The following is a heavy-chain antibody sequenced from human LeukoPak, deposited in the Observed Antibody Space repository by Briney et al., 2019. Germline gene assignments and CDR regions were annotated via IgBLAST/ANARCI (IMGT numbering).Heavy chain of an antibody. CDR1: GFTYSDAW. V-gene: IGHV3-15*01. D-gene: IGHD6-25*01. CDR3: TTRRQDGC. Sequence: GGSLRLSCVGSGFTYSDAWISWVRQAPGKGLEWVGRIKSKIDGGTIDYAAPVKGRFTISRDDSRNTLYLQMNSLKTEDTAVYYCTTRRQDGCWGQGTLVTVS. J-gene: IGHJ4*02. CDR2: IKSKIDGGTI.